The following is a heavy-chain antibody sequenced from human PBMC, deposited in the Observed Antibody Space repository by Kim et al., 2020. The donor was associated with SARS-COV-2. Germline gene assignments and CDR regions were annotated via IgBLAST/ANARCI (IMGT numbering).Heavy chain of an antibody. J-gene: IGHJ6*02. V-gene: IGHV1-18*01. D-gene: IGHD3-10*01. CDR2: ISAYNGNT. CDR1: GYTFTSYG. CDR3: ARDRNWFGELWNYYYYGMDV. Sequence: ASVKVSCKASGYTFTSYGISWVRQAPGQGLEWMGWISAYNGNTNYAQKLQGRVTMTTDTSTSTAYMELRSLRSDDTAVYYCARDRNWFGELWNYYYYGMDVWGQGTTVTVSS.